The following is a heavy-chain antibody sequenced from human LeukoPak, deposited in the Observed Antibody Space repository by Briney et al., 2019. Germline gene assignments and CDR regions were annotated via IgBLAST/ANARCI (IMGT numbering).Heavy chain of an antibody. CDR3: AASMEDFWSGLGYYFDY. D-gene: IGHD3-3*01. CDR2: IYYSGST. CDR1: GGSISSGVYS. J-gene: IGHJ4*02. Sequence: SETLSLTCAVSGGSISSGVYSWSWIRQPPGKGLEWIGYIYYSGSTNYNPSLKSRVTISVDTSKNQFSLKLSSVTAADTAVYYCAASMEDFWSGLGYYFDYWGQGTLVTVSS. V-gene: IGHV4-61*08.